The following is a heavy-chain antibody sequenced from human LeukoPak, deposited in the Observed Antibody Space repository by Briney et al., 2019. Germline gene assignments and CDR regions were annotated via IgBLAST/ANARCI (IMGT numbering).Heavy chain of an antibody. CDR2: IYYSGST. J-gene: IGHJ5*02. V-gene: IGHV4-59*01. CDR3: ARFVPDWFDP. Sequence: PSETLSLTCTVSGGSISSYYWSWIRQTPGKGLEWIGYIYYSGSTNYNPSLKSRVTISVDTSKNQFSLKLSSVTAADTAVYYCARFVPDWFDPWGQGTLVTVSS. D-gene: IGHD3-10*02. CDR1: GGSISSYY.